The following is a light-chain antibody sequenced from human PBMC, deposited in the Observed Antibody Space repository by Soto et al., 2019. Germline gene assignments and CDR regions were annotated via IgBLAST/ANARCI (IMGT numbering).Light chain of an antibody. CDR2: EVS. CDR1: SSDVGGYNY. V-gene: IGLV2-8*01. Sequence: QSALTQPPSASGSPGQSVTISCTGSSSDVGGYNYVSWYQQHPGKARKLMIYEVSKRPSGVPDRLSGSKSGNTASLTVSGLQAEDEAVYYCSSYGGINTVVFGGGTELTVL. J-gene: IGLJ2*01. CDR3: SSYGGINTVV.